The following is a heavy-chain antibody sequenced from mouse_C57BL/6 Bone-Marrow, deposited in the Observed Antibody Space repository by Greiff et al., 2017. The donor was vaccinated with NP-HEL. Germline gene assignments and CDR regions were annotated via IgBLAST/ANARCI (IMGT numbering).Heavy chain of an antibody. Sequence: EVKLVESGGGLVQPKGSLKLSCAASGFSFNTYAMNWVRQAPGKGLEWVARIRSKSNNYATYYADSVKDRFTISRDDSESMLYLQMNNLKTEETAMDYCVAYYSTFDVWGTGTTVTVSS. CDR3: VAYYSTFDV. CDR2: IRSKSNNYAT. V-gene: IGHV10-1*01. D-gene: IGHD2-5*01. CDR1: GFSFNTYA. J-gene: IGHJ1*03.